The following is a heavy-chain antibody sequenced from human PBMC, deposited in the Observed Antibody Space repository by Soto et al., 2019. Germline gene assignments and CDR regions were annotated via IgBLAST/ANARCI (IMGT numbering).Heavy chain of an antibody. J-gene: IGHJ4*02. Sequence: GGSLRLSCAASGFPFSSYVMSWVRQAPGKGLEWVSGISGGGSNTFYADYVKGRFTISRDNSKNTPLLQMNSLGAEDTAVYYCAKDSNKYSSSLRVRYFDYWGQGIGVTVSS. V-gene: IGHV3-23*01. CDR1: GFPFSSYV. CDR2: ISGGGSNT. CDR3: AKDSNKYSSSLRVRYFDY. D-gene: IGHD4-4*01.